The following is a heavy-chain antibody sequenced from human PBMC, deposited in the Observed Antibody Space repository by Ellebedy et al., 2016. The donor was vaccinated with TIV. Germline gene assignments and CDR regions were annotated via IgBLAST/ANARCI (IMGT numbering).Heavy chain of an antibody. CDR2: ISGSDGSK. J-gene: IGHJ4*02. CDR1: GFTFSSYD. CDR3: ARDLTVLTPFGY. Sequence: GESLKISCAASGFTFSSYDMSWVRQAPGKGLEWVSAISGSDGSKSYADSLKGRFTISRDNSKNTLYLQMNSLRAEDTAVYYCARDLTVLTPFGYWGQGTLVTVSS. V-gene: IGHV3-23*01. D-gene: IGHD4-23*01.